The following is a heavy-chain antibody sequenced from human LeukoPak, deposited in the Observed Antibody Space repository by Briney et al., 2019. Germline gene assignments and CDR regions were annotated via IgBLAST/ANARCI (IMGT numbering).Heavy chain of an antibody. CDR3: VRDLLTSGRYYFDY. Sequence: PGGSLRLSCATSGFIFADYGMIWVRQPPGKGLEWVSAINWTGGKTTYADSVRGRFTISRDENSLYLQMKSLRVEDTAVYYCVRDLLTSGRYYFDYWGQGALVTVAS. CDR2: INWTGGKT. D-gene: IGHD6-19*01. V-gene: IGHV3-20*04. CDR1: GFIFADYG. J-gene: IGHJ4*02.